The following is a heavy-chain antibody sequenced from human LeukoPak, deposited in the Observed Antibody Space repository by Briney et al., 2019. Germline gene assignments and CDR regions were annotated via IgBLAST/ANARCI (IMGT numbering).Heavy chain of an antibody. D-gene: IGHD2-15*01. CDR1: GFPFSTYA. J-gene: IGHJ4*02. Sequence: GGSLRLSCAASGFPFSTYAMYWVRQAPGKGLEWVAVISYDGSNKYYADSVKGRFTISRDNAKNSLHLQMNSLRGEDTAVYYCASQGGFDDWGQGTLVTVSS. CDR2: ISYDGSNK. V-gene: IGHV3-30-3*01. CDR3: ASQGGFDD.